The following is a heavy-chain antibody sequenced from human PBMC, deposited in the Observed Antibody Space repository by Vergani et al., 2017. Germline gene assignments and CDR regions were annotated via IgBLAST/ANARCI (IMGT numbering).Heavy chain of an antibody. CDR3: AGDKYYYGSGSYFAFDI. Sequence: EVQLLESGGGLVQPGGSLRLSCAASGFTFSSYAMSWVRQAPGKGLEWVSAISGSGGSTYYADSVKGRFTISRDNSKNTLYLQMNSLRAEDTAVYYCAGDKYYYGSGSYFAFDIWGQGTMVTVSS. CDR1: GFTFSSYA. V-gene: IGHV3-23*01. D-gene: IGHD3-10*01. CDR2: ISGSGGST. J-gene: IGHJ3*02.